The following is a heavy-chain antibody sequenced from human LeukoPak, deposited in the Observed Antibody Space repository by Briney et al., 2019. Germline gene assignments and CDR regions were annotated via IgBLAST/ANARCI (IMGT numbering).Heavy chain of an antibody. CDR2: MWYDGRNK. CDR3: ARVGDMEAFDI. Sequence: PGGSLRLSCAASGFTLSSFGMVWVRQAPGKGLEWVTLMWYDGRNKYYADSVKGRFTISRDNSKNTVYLKMNSLRGEDTAVYYCARVGDMEAFDIWGQGTRVTVSS. CDR1: GFTLSSFG. D-gene: IGHD3-16*01. J-gene: IGHJ3*02. V-gene: IGHV3-33*01.